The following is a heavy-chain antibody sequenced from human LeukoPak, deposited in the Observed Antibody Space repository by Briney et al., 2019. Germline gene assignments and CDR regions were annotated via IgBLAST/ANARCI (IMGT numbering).Heavy chain of an antibody. V-gene: IGHV3-30*18. J-gene: IGHJ6*02. Sequence: GRSLRLSCAASGFTFSSYGMHWVRQAPGKGLEWVAVISYDGSNKYYADSVKGRFTISRDNSKNTLYLQMNSLRAEDTAVYYCAKPNPDVLRYFDPPSHYYYGMDVWGQGTTVTVSS. CDR2: ISYDGSNK. CDR3: AKPNPDVLRYFDPPSHYYYGMDV. D-gene: IGHD3-9*01. CDR1: GFTFSSYG.